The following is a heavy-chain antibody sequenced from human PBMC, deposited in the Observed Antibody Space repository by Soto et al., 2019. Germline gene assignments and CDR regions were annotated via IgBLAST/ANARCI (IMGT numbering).Heavy chain of an antibody. V-gene: IGHV4-28*03. J-gene: IGHJ1*01. CDR3: ARAPQISGYYPDYFQH. Sequence: QVQLQESGPGLVKPSDTLSLTCAVSGYSISSSNWWGWIRQPPGKGLEWIGYIYDSGSTYYSPSLKSRVTMSVDTSKNQFSLKLSSVTAVDTAVYYCARAPQISGYYPDYFQHWGQGTLVTVSS. CDR2: IYDSGST. CDR1: GYSISSSNW. D-gene: IGHD3-22*01.